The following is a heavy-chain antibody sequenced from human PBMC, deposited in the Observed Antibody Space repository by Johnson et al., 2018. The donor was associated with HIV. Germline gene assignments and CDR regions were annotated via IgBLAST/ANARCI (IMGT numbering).Heavy chain of an antibody. Sequence: QVQLVESGGGVVQPGRSLRLSCAASGFTLSSYAMHWVRQAPGTGLEWVAVISFDGNLKKYADSVKGRFTISRDNSKNTLYLQMNSLRAEDTAVYYCAREKATIRGYAFDIWGQGTMVTVSS. V-gene: IGHV3-30*04. CDR2: ISFDGNLK. J-gene: IGHJ3*02. CDR1: GFTLSSYA. D-gene: IGHD5-24*01. CDR3: AREKATIRGYAFDI.